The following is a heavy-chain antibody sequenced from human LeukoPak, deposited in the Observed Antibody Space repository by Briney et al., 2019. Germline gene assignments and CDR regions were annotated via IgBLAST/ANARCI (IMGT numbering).Heavy chain of an antibody. J-gene: IGHJ4*02. V-gene: IGHV4-30-4*01. D-gene: IGHD3-16*01. CDR3: SRGGDSAQGGDS. Sequence: PSETLSLSCTVSGGSVNSGHHYWSWTRHHPAKGLEWLGFNHFSGDIYYNPSLTGRLSISVDTSKNQFSLRLTSVTAADTAVYYCSRGGDSAQGGDSWGPGDLVTVSP. CDR1: GGSVNSGHHY. CDR2: NHFSGDI.